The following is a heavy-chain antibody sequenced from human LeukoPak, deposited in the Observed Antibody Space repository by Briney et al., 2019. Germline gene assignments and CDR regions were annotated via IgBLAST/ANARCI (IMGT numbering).Heavy chain of an antibody. V-gene: IGHV1-8*01. CDR2: MIPIGGKT. CDR3: ARVRGAGLDY. J-gene: IGHJ4*02. Sequence: GASVKVSCKASGYTFTTYDIHWVRQAPGQGLEWMGWMIPIGGKTGYAQKFQGRVTMTWNTAISTAYMELNSLRSDDTAVYFCARVRGAGLDYWCQGTRVTVSS. D-gene: IGHD3-10*01. CDR1: GYTFTTYD.